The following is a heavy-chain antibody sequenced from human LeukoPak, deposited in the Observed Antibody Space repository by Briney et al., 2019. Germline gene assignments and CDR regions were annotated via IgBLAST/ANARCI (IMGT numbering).Heavy chain of an antibody. J-gene: IGHJ4*02. CDR3: AKAPVTTCSGAYCYPFDY. Sequence: GGSLRLSCEVSGFTFSDYYMSWIRQAPGMGLEWLSYISSSGSTIYYADSVKGRFTISRDSSKNALYLQMNRLRAEDAAVYYCAKAPVTTCSGAYCYPFDYWGQGTLVTVSS. V-gene: IGHV3-11*01. D-gene: IGHD2-21*01. CDR2: ISSSGSTI. CDR1: GFTFSDYY.